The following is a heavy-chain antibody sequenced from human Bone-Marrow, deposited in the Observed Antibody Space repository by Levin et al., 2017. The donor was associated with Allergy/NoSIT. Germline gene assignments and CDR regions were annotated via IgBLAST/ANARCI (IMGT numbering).Heavy chain of an antibody. CDR3: ARLDTNTSDYFDL. D-gene: IGHD2-8*01. V-gene: IGHV3-23*01. CDR1: GFTFRNSA. CDR2: ISGNGRST. Sequence: GESLKISCAASGFTFRNSAMSWVRQAPGKGLEWVSFISGNGRSTSHADSVKGRFTISRDNSRNIVYLEMNSLRAEDTAVYFCARLDTNTSDYFDLWGQGTTVTVSS. J-gene: IGHJ4*02.